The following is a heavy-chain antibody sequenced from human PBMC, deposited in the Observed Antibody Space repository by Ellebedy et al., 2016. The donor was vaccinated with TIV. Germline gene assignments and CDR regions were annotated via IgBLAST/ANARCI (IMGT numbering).Heavy chain of an antibody. CDR3: ARDSPGFY. V-gene: IGHV3-21*01. CDR1: GFTFNFYS. CDR2: ISSFSDYI. J-gene: IGHJ4*02. D-gene: IGHD2-15*01. Sequence: GESLKISCAAPGFTFNFYSMNWVRQAPGKGLEWVASISSFSDYIYYADSVKGRFTISRDNAKNSLSLQMNSLRAEDTAVYYCARDSPGFYWGQGTLVTVSS.